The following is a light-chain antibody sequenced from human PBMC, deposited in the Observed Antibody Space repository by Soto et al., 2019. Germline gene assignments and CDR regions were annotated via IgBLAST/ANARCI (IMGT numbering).Light chain of an antibody. J-gene: IGKJ1*01. Sequence: EIVMTQSPATLSVSPGEIATLSCRASQSINSKLAWYQQKPGQAPRLLIYGTSSRATGIPDRFSGSGSGTDFTLTISRLEPEDFAVYYCQQYGSSPWTFGQGTKVDIK. V-gene: IGKV3-20*01. CDR1: QSINSK. CDR2: GTS. CDR3: QQYGSSPWT.